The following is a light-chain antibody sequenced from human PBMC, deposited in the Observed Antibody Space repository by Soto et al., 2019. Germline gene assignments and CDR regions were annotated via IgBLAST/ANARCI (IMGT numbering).Light chain of an antibody. Sequence: QAVVTQPPSVSGAPGLRVTISCTGSSSNIGTDSDVHWYQQLPGTAPKLLIYGNSNRPSGVPDRFSGSKSGTSASLAITGLQAEDEADYYCQSYDTSLSGSVFGGGTKLTVL. J-gene: IGLJ3*02. CDR2: GNS. V-gene: IGLV1-40*01. CDR3: QSYDTSLSGSV. CDR1: SSNIGTDSD.